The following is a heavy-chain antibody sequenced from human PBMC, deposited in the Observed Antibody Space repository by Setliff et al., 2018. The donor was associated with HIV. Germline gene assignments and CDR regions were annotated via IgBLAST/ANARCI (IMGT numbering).Heavy chain of an antibody. CDR1: GGSISSGSYY. D-gene: IGHD6-13*01. Sequence: LSLTCTVSGGSISSGSYYWSWIRQPAGKGLEWIGHIYTSGSTNYNPSLKSRVTISVDTSKNQFSLKLNSVTAADTAVYYCARTSASALWIAADNYFDYWGQGTLVTVSS. J-gene: IGHJ4*02. V-gene: IGHV4-61*09. CDR2: IYTSGST. CDR3: ARTSASALWIAADNYFDY.